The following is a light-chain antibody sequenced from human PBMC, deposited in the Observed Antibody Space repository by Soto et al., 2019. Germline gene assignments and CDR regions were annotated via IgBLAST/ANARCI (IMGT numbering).Light chain of an antibody. CDR1: QYVSTTF. J-gene: IGKJ4*01. CDR2: GTS. CDR3: QQYGSSPLT. Sequence: EIVLTQSPGTLSLSPGERATLSCRASQYVSTTFFAWYQKKPGQAPWLLIYGTSNRATGIPDRFSGSGSGTDFTLTISRPEPEDFAVYYCQQYGSSPLTFGGGTSMEIK. V-gene: IGKV3-20*01.